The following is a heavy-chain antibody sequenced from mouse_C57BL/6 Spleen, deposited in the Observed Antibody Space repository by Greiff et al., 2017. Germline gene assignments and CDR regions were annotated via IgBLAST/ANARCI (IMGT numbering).Heavy chain of an antibody. CDR2: IYPGDGDT. Sequence: VQLQQSGPELVKPGASVKISCKASGYAFSSSWMNWVKQRPGKGLEWIGRIYPGDGDTNYNGKFKGKATLTADKSSSTAYMQLSSLTSEDSAVYFCARGGGGILTTSLDYWGQGTTLTVSS. CDR1: GYAFSSSW. V-gene: IGHV1-82*01. CDR3: ARGGGGILTTSLDY. D-gene: IGHD1-1*01. J-gene: IGHJ2*01.